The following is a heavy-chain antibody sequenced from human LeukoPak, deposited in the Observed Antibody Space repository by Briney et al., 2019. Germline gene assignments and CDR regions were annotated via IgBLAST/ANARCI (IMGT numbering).Heavy chain of an antibody. CDR1: GFTFSSYS. CDR3: AKGDTAMVTSYYGMDV. CDR2: ISSSSSYI. V-gene: IGHV3-21*01. J-gene: IGHJ6*02. Sequence: SGGSLRLSCAASGFTFSSYSMNWVRQAPGEGLEWVSSISSSSSYIYYADSVKGRFTISRDNAKNSLYLQMNSLRAEDTAVYYCAKGDTAMVTSYYGMDVWGQGTTVTVSS. D-gene: IGHD5-18*01.